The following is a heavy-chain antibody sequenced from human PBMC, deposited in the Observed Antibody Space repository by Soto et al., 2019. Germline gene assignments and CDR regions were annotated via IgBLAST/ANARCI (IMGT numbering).Heavy chain of an antibody. D-gene: IGHD6-13*01. V-gene: IGHV3-15*07. CDR1: GLTFSDAW. Sequence: EVQLVESGGGLVEPGGSLRISCAVSGLTFSDAWMNWVRQAPGKGLEWVGRIKNKSNGGTTDYAAPVKGRFTISRDESKNTVYLQMNSLKIEDTAVYYCAGAAVGLFDYWGQGTLVTVSS. CDR2: IKNKSNGGTT. CDR3: AGAAVGLFDY. J-gene: IGHJ4*02.